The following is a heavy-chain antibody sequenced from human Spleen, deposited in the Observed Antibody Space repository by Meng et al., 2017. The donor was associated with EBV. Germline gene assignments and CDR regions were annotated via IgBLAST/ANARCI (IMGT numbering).Heavy chain of an antibody. Sequence: HVQASGTGLVEPSGSRSPSYVVACGSISSGALGGGVRQTPGKGLKWSEHSHQNRGAQYNPSLKSRVTILIDRSKNQFSLNLRVVTTAGTAVYYCARGPYYEWGQGTLVTVSS. CDR1: CGSISSGAL. V-gene: IGHV4-4*02. D-gene: IGHD1-26*01. CDR2: SHQNRGA. J-gene: IGHJ4*02. CDR3: ARGPYYE.